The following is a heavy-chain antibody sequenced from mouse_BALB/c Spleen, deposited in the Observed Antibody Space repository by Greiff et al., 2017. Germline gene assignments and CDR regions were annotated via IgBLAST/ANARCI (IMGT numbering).Heavy chain of an antibody. Sequence: VQLKQSGPELVKPGASVRISCKASGFSFTGYYMHWVKQSHVKSLEWIGRINPYNGATSYNQNFKDKASLTVDKSSSTAYMELHSLTSEDSAVYYCARGNGNSRWYFDVWGAGTPVTVSA. CDR1: GFSFTGYY. CDR3: ARGNGNSRWYFDV. D-gene: IGHD2-1*01. CDR2: INPYNGAT. V-gene: IGHV1-31*01. J-gene: IGHJ1*01.